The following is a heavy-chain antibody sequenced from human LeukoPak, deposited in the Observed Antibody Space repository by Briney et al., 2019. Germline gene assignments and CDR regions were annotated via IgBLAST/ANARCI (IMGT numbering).Heavy chain of an antibody. CDR3: ASPSKMATTRPFDY. J-gene: IGHJ4*02. V-gene: IGHV3-30-3*01. CDR1: GFTFSSYA. CDR2: ISYDGSNK. D-gene: IGHD5-24*01. Sequence: GRSLRLSCAASGFTFSSYAMHWVRQAPGKGLEWVAVISYDGSNKYYADSVKGRFTISRDNSKNTLYLQMNSLRAEDTAVYYCASPSKMATTRPFDYWGQGTLVTVSS.